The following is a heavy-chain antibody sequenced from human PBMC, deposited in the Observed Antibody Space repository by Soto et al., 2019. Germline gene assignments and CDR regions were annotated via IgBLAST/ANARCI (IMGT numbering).Heavy chain of an antibody. V-gene: IGHV1-2*04. CDR2: INPNSGGT. D-gene: IGHD1-26*01. CDR3: ARARHSGSYYYYYYGMDV. CDR1: GYTFTSYD. Sequence: ASVKVSCKASGYTFTSYDINWVRQATGQRLELMGWINPNSGGTNYAQKFQGWVTMTRDTSISTAYMELSRLISDDTAVYYCARARHSGSYYYYYYGMDVWGQGTTVTVSS. J-gene: IGHJ6*02.